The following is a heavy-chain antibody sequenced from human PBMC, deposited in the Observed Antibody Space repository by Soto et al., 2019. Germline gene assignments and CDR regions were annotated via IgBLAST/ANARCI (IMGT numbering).Heavy chain of an antibody. CDR1: GGYISSGGYS. Sequence: QLQLQESGSGLVKPSQTLSLTCAVSGGYISSGGYSWSWIRQPPGKGLEWIGYIYHSGSTYYNPSLKSRVTISVDRSKNQFSLKLSSVTAADTAVYYCASRRDGYNYYGYWGQGTLVTVSS. V-gene: IGHV4-30-2*01. J-gene: IGHJ4*02. CDR3: ASRRDGYNYYGY. CDR2: IYHSGST. D-gene: IGHD5-12*01.